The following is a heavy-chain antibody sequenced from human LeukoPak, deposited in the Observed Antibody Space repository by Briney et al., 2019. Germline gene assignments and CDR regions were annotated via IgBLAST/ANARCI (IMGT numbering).Heavy chain of an antibody. J-gene: IGHJ6*02. Sequence: GGSLRLSFAASGSTFTSSWMHWVRQAPGKGLVWVSRVNSDGSSATYADSVKGRFTISRDNAKNTLYLQMNSLRAEDTAVYYCARGRYYGMDVWGQGTTVTVSS. CDR2: VNSDGSSA. CDR1: GSTFTSSW. V-gene: IGHV3-74*01. CDR3: ARGRYYGMDV.